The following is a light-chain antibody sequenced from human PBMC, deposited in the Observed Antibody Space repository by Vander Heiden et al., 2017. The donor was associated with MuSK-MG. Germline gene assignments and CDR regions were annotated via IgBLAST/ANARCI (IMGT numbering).Light chain of an antibody. CDR1: QGISNY. V-gene: IGKV1-27*01. CDR3: QNDNSDPVT. J-gene: IGKJ4*01. CDR2: AAS. Sequence: DIQMTQSPSSLSASVGDRVTITCRASQGISNYLAWYQQKPGKVPKLLIYAASTLQSGVPSRFSGSGSVTDFTLTIISLQPEDVATSYCQNDNSDPVTFGGGNKVEIK.